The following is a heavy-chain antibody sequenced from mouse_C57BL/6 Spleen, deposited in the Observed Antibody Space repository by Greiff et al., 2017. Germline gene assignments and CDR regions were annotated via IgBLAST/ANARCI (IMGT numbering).Heavy chain of an antibody. CDR3: ARKGGSGYVYYYAMDY. D-gene: IGHD3-2*02. V-gene: IGHV1-82*01. J-gene: IGHJ4*01. CDR2: IYPGDGDT. CDR1: GYAFSSSW. Sequence: QVQLQQSGPELVKPGASVKISCKASGYAFSSSWMNWVKQRPGKGLEWIGRIYPGDGDTNYNGKFKGKATLTADKSSSTAYMQLSSLTSEDSAVYFCARKGGSGYVYYYAMDYWGQGTSVTVSS.